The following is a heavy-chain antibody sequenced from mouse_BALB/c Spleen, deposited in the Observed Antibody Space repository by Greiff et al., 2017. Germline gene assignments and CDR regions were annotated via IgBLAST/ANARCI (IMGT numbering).Heavy chain of an antibody. Sequence: EVQLVESGGGLVKPGGSLKLSCAASGFAFSSYDMSWVRQTPEKRLEWVAYISSGGGSTYYPDTVKGRFTISRDNAKNTLYLQMSSLKSEDTAMYYCARHYYAYGYAMDYWGQGTSVTVSS. D-gene: IGHD1-2*01. CDR1: GFAFSSYD. V-gene: IGHV5-12-1*01. J-gene: IGHJ4*01. CDR3: ARHYYAYGYAMDY. CDR2: ISSGGGST.